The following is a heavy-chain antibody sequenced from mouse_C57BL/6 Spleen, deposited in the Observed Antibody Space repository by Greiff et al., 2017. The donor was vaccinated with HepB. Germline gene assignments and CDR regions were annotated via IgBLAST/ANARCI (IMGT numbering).Heavy chain of an antibody. CDR1: GFTFSDYY. J-gene: IGHJ1*03. Sequence: EVMLVESEGGLVQPGSSMKLSCTASGFTFSDYYMAWVRQVPEKGLEWVATISYNGSSNYYLDSLKSRFIISRNNVKNILYLQMSSLKSKDTATYYCASDHYGSSYGWYFDVWGTGTTGTVSS. D-gene: IGHD1-1*01. CDR2: ISYNGSSN. V-gene: IGHV5-16*01. CDR3: ASDHYGSSYGWYFDV.